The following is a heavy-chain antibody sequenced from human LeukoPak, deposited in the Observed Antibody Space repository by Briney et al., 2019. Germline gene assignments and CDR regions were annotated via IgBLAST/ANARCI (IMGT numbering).Heavy chain of an antibody. CDR2: ISSSSSYI. V-gene: IGHV3-21*01. J-gene: IGHJ4*02. CDR1: GFTFSSYS. CDR3: ARLSGSYFGLDY. Sequence: GGSLRLSCAASGFTFSSYSMNWVRQAPRKGLEWVSSISSSSSYIYYADSVKGRFTISRDNAKNSLYLQMNSLRAEDTAVYYCARLSGSYFGLDYWGQGTLVTVSS. D-gene: IGHD1-26*01.